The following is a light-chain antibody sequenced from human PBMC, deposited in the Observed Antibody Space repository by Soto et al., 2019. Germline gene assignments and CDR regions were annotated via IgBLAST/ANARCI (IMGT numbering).Light chain of an antibody. J-gene: IGLJ1*01. CDR2: SNN. CDR1: SSNIGSNT. CDR3: AAWDDSLNVYV. Sequence: QSVLTQPPSASGTPGQRVTISCSGSSSNIGSNTVNWYQQLPGTAPKLLIYSNNQRPSGVPDRFSGSKSGTSASLAISGLQSEDEADYYCAAWDDSLNVYVFGTGTPLTVL. V-gene: IGLV1-44*01.